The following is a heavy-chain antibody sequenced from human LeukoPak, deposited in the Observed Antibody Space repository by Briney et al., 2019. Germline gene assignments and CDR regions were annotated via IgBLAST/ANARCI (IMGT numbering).Heavy chain of an antibody. V-gene: IGHV3-7*01. J-gene: IGHJ5*02. Sequence: GGSLRLSCAASGFTFSSYWMSWVRQAPGKGLEWVANIKQDGSEKYYADSVKGRFTISRDNAKNSLYLQMNSLRAEDTAVYYCARGLRSCNSASCHPTWFDPWGQGALVTVSS. CDR1: GFTFSSYW. CDR3: ARGLRSCNSASCHPTWFDP. D-gene: IGHD2-2*01. CDR2: IKQDGSEK.